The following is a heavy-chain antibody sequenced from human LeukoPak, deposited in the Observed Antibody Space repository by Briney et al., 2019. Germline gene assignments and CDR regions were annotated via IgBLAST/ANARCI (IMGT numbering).Heavy chain of an antibody. D-gene: IGHD2-2*01. CDR2: INHSGST. CDR3: ARGGRYCSSTSCYRGWFDP. V-gene: IGHV4-34*01. Sequence: PSETLSLTCAVYGGSFSGYYWSWIRQPPGKGLEWIGEINHSGSTNYNPSLKSRVTISGGASKSLFSLKLSSVPAADTAVYYCARGGRYCSSTSCYRGWFDPWGQGTLVTVSS. J-gene: IGHJ5*02. CDR1: GGSFSGYY.